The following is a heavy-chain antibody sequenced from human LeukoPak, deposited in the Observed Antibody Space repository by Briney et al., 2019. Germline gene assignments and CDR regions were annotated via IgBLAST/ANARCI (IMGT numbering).Heavy chain of an antibody. J-gene: IGHJ4*02. V-gene: IGHV3-11*06. Sequence: GGSLRLSCAASGFTFSDYYMSWIRQAPRKGLEWVSYISSSSSYTNYADSVKGRFTISRDNAKNSLYLQMNSLRAEDTAVYYCARSPLWFGELFDYWGQGTLVTVSS. CDR2: ISSSSSYT. CDR3: ARSPLWFGELFDY. CDR1: GFTFSDYY. D-gene: IGHD3-10*01.